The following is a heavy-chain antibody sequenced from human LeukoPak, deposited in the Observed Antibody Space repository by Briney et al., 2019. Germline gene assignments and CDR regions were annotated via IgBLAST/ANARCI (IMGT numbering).Heavy chain of an antibody. CDR3: ARDWGRPYSSGWYGDFDY. D-gene: IGHD6-19*01. V-gene: IGHV3-30*19. CDR2: ISYDGSDK. J-gene: IGHJ4*02. Sequence: PGRSLRLSCAASGFTFSSYGMHWVRQAPGKGLEWVAVISYDGSDKYYADSVKGRFTISRDNSKNTLYLQMNSLRPEDTAVYYCARDWGRPYSSGWYGDFDYWGQGTLVTVSS. CDR1: GFTFSSYG.